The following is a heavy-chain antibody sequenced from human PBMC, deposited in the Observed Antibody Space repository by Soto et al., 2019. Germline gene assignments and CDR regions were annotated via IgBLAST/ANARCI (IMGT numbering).Heavy chain of an antibody. CDR3: AKDGSYYHPYYYGMDV. CDR1: GFTFSSYA. J-gene: IGHJ6*02. CDR2: ISGSGGST. D-gene: IGHD1-26*01. Sequence: GGSLRLSCAASGFTFSSYAMSWVRQAPGKGLEWVSAISGSGGSTYYADSVKGRFTISRDNSKNTLYLQMNSLRAEDTAVYYCAKDGSYYHPYYYGMDVWGQGTTVTVSS. V-gene: IGHV3-23*01.